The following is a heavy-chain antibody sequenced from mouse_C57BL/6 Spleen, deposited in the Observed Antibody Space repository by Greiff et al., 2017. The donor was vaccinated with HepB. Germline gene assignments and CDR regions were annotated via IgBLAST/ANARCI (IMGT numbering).Heavy chain of an antibody. V-gene: IGHV1-69*01. CDR3: ARGGPLGAMDY. Sequence: QVQLQQPGAELVKPGASVKLSCKASGYTFTSYWMHWVKQRPGQGLEWIGEIDPSDSYTNYNQKFKGKSTLTVDKSSSTAYMQLSSLTSEDSAVYYCARGGPLGAMDYWGQGTSVTVSS. CDR2: IDPSDSYT. D-gene: IGHD3-1*01. J-gene: IGHJ4*01. CDR1: GYTFTSYW.